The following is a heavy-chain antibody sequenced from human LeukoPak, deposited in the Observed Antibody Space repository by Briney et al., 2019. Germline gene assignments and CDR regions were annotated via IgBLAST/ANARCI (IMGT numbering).Heavy chain of an antibody. CDR3: ARGHGDIVVVPAAISGLGSPYYFDY. V-gene: IGHV4-34*01. J-gene: IGHJ4*02. CDR2: INHSGST. Sequence: SETLSLTCAVYGGSFSGYYWSWIRQPPGKGLEWIGEINHSGSTNYNPSLKSRVTISVDTSKNQFSLKLSSVTAADTAVYYCARGHGDIVVVPAAISGLGSPYYFDYWGQGTLVTVSS. D-gene: IGHD2-2*01. CDR1: GGSFSGYY.